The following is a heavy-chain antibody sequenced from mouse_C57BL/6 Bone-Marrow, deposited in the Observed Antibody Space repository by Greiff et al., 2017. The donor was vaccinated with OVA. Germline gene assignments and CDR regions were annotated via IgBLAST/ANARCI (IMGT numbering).Heavy chain of an antibody. V-gene: IGHV1-55*01. CDR2: IYPGSGST. CDR3: AILITTGPWFAY. J-gene: IGHJ3*01. Sequence: QVQLKQPGAELVKPGASVKMSCKASGYTFTSYWITWVKQRPGQGLEWIGDIYPGSGSTNYNEKFKSKATLTVDTSSSTAYMQLSSLTSEDSAVYYCAILITTGPWFAYWGQGTLVTVSA. CDR1: GYTFTSYW. D-gene: IGHD1-1*01.